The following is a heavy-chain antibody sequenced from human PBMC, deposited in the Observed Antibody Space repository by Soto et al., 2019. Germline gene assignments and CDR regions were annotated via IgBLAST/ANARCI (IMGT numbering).Heavy chain of an antibody. CDR2: ISYDATNK. CDR3: ARDGGSY. CDR1: GFTFSTYA. Sequence: QVQLVESGGGVVQPGRSLRLSCAASGFTFSTYAMHWVRRAPGKGLEWMAVISYDATNKYYADSVKGRFTISRDNSKNTLSLPLNSLRAEDTALYYCARDGGSYWGHGTMVIVSS. D-gene: IGHD3-10*01. V-gene: IGHV3-30-3*01. J-gene: IGHJ3*01.